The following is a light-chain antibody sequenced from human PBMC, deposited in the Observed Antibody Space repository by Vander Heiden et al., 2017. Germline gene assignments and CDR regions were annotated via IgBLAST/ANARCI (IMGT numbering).Light chain of an antibody. Sequence: SALTQPRSVSGSPGPSVTISCTGTSSDVGGYNYVSWYQQHPGKAPNLMIYDVSKRPSGVPDRFSGSKSGNTASLTISGLQDEDEADYYCCSYAGSYTLVFGGGTKLTVL. CDR2: DVS. CDR1: SSDVGGYNY. J-gene: IGLJ2*01. V-gene: IGLV2-11*01. CDR3: CSYAGSYTLV.